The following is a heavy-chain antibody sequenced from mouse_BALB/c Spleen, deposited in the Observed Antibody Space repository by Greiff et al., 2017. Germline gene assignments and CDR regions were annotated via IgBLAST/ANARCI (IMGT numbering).Heavy chain of an antibody. CDR1: GFTFSSYA. CDR3: AREGYGSSYPHY. V-gene: IGHV5-6-5*01. D-gene: IGHD1-1*01. CDR2: ISSGGST. Sequence: EVMLVESGGGLVKPGGSLKLSCAASGFTFSSYAMSWVRQTPEKRLEWVASISSGGSTYYPDSVKGRFTISRDNARNILYLQMSSLRSEDTAMYYCAREGYGSSYPHYWGQGTTLTVAS. J-gene: IGHJ2*01.